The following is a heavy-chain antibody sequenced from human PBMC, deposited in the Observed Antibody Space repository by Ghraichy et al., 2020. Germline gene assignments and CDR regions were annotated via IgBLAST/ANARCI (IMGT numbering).Heavy chain of an antibody. D-gene: IGHD5-12*01. V-gene: IGHV3-23*01. CDR2: ISGSGGST. CDR3: ASSHSGYDLYYYYGMDV. CDR1: GFTFSSYA. J-gene: IGHJ6*02. Sequence: GGSLRLSCAASGFTFSSYAMSWVRQAPGKGLEWVSAISGSGGSTYYADSVKGRFTISRDNSKNTLYLQMNSLRAEDTAVYYCASSHSGYDLYYYYGMDVWGQGTTVTVSS.